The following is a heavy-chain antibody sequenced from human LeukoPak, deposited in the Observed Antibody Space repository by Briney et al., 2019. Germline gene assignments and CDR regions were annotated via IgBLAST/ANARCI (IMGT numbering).Heavy chain of an antibody. D-gene: IGHD6-13*01. CDR2: IRPSGDNT. CDR1: GFTFSSYD. V-gene: IGHV3-23*01. J-gene: IGHJ5*02. CDR3: VRDLQRHYLGVAVAGRRRWFDP. Sequence: GGSLRLSCAASGFTFSSYDMTWVRQAPGRGLEWVSSIRPSGDNTYYGDSVKGRFTISRDNAKNTLYLQMNSLRAEDTAIYYCVRDLQRHYLGVAVAGRRRWFDPWGQGTLVTVSS.